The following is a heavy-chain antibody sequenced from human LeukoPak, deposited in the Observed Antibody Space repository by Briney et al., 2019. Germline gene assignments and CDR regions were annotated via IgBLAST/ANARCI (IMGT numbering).Heavy chain of an antibody. J-gene: IGHJ3*02. CDR2: IREDGNLT. CDR3: ARGERAIFGVVSPLSGAFDI. Sequence: GGSLLLSCAASEFTFSNYWMYWVRQAPGKGLEWVANIREDGNLTYYVDSVKGRFAISRDNSKNTLYLQMGSLRAEDMAVYYCARGERAIFGVVSPLSGAFDIWGQGTMVTVSS. V-gene: IGHV3-7*01. D-gene: IGHD3-3*01. CDR1: EFTFSNYW.